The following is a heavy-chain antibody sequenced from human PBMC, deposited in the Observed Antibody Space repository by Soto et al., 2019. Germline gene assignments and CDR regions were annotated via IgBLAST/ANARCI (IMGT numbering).Heavy chain of an antibody. D-gene: IGHD1-26*01. J-gene: IGHJ4*02. CDR1: VFPFGANA. CDR3: ATEMGATQGPFDN. CDR2: LSNTGRRT. V-gene: IGHV3-23*01. Sequence: PGGSLRLSCVVSVFPFGANAMSWVRQAPGKGLEWVSGLSNTGRRTSYADSVKGWFNISRDNSENTVYLQMNRLRVEYTAVYYCATEMGATQGPFDNWGQGTLVTVSS.